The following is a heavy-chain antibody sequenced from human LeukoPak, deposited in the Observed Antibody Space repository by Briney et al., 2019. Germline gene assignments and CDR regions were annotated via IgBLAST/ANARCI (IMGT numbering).Heavy chain of an antibody. D-gene: IGHD1-1*01. CDR3: ARDRGTWNDDGFDY. Sequence: PSETLSLTCTVSGGSISSYYRSWIRQPAGKGLEWVGRIYISGSTNYNPSLKSRVTMSVDTYKKQFSLKLSSVTDADAAVYYCARDRGTWNDDGFDYWGQGTLVTVSS. CDR2: IYISGST. J-gene: IGHJ4*02. CDR1: GGSISSYY. V-gene: IGHV4-4*07.